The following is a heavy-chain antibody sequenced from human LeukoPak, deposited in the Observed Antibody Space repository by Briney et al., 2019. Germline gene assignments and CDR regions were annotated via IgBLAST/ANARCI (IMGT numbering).Heavy chain of an antibody. V-gene: IGHV4-30-2*01. J-gene: IGHJ4*02. CDR1: GGSISSGGYY. CDR3: ARTYSSGWSDY. CDR2: IYHSGST. Sequence: PSETLSLTCTVSGGSISSGGYYWSWIRQPPGKGLEWIGYIYHSGSTYYNPSLKSRVTISVDRSKNQFSLKLSSVTAADTAVYYCARTYSSGWSDYWGQGTLVTVSS. D-gene: IGHD6-19*01.